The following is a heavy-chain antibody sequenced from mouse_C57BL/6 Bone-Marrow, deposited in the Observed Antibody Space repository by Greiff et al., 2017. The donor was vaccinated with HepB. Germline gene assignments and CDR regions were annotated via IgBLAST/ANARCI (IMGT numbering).Heavy chain of an antibody. V-gene: IGHV5-4*01. CDR2: ISAGGSYT. Sequence: DVKLVESGGGLVKPGGSLKLSCEASGFTFSSYAMSWVRQTPEKRLEWVATISAGGSYTYYPDNVKGRYTISRDNAKNNLYLQMSHLKSEDTAMYYWARDQGYGKGFAYWGQGTRVTVSA. D-gene: IGHD2-1*01. CDR1: GFTFSSYA. J-gene: IGHJ3*01. CDR3: ARDQGYGKGFAY.